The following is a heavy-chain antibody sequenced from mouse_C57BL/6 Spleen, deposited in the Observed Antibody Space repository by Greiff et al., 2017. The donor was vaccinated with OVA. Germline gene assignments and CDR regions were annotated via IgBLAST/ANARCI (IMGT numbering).Heavy chain of an antibody. CDR3: ARREGSGYHY. CDR1: GYTFTDYY. J-gene: IGHJ2*01. CDR2: INPYNGGT. V-gene: IGHV1-19*01. Sequence: EVKLMESGPVLVKPGASVKMSCKASGYTFTDYYMNWVKQSHGKSLEWIGVINPYNGGTSYNQKFKGKATLTVDKSSSTAYMELNSLTSEDSAVYYCARREGSGYHYWGQGTTLTVSS. D-gene: IGHD3-2*02.